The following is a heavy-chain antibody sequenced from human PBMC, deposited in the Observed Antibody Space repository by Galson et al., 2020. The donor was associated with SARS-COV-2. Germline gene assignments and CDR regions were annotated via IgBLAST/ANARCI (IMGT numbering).Heavy chain of an antibody. CDR2: ISGSGGST. CDR1: AFTLRSYA. J-gene: IGHJ4*02. D-gene: IGHD3-16*01. V-gene: IGHV3-23*01. Sequence: GGSLRLSCAASAFTLRSYAMSWVRQAPGKGLEWVSAISGSGGSTYYADSVKGRFTISRDNAKNTLYVQMNRLRAEDTAVYYCAKDPWGIDGDYLDYWGQGTLVTVSS. CDR3: AKDPWGIDGDYLDY.